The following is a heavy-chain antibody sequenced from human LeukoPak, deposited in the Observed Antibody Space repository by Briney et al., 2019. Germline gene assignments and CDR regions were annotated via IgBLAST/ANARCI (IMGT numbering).Heavy chain of an antibody. Sequence: GGSLRLSCVASGFTFTSDAMNWVRQAPGKGLEWVSSTVSRGTTQYADSVKGRFAVSRDASKNTLYLQMNSLRADDTAVYYCAKCSTSAYTTGWCNWIDPWGQGTLVTVSS. J-gene: IGHJ5*02. D-gene: IGHD6-19*01. CDR2: TVSRGTT. CDR1: GFTFTSDA. CDR3: AKCSTSAYTTGWCNWIDP. V-gene: IGHV3-23*01.